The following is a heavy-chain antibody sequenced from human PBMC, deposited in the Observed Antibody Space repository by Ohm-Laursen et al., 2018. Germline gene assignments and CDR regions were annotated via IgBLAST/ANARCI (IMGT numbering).Heavy chain of an antibody. CDR3: ASAMIVASWFDP. Sequence: GASVRVSCKASGYTFTSYDINWVRQATGQGLEWMGWMNPNSGNTGYAQKFQGRVTMTRNTSISTAYMELSSLRSEDTAVYYCASAMIVASWFDPWGQGTLVTVSS. V-gene: IGHV1-8*01. CDR2: MNPNSGNT. D-gene: IGHD3-22*01. CDR1: GYTFTSYD. J-gene: IGHJ5*02.